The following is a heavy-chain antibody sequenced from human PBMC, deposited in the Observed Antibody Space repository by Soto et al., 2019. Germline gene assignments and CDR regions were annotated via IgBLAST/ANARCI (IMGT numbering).Heavy chain of an antibody. J-gene: IGHJ6*02. Sequence: GESLKISCKGSGYSFTSYWISWVRQMPGKGLEWMGRIDPSDSYTNYSPSFQGHVTISADKSISTAYLQWSSLKASDTAMYYCARPRATDTANYYYYGVDVWGQGTTVTVSS. CDR2: IDPSDSYT. D-gene: IGHD5-18*01. CDR3: ARPRATDTANYYYYGVDV. CDR1: GYSFTSYW. V-gene: IGHV5-10-1*01.